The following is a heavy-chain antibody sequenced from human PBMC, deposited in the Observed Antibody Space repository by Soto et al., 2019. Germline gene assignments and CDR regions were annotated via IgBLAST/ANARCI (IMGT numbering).Heavy chain of an antibody. CDR3: ARATRWVYSNGYYYYMDV. CDR1: GYTFTSYD. J-gene: IGHJ6*03. Sequence: ASVKVSCKASGYTFTSYDINWVRQANRQGLEWMGWMNPNSGNTGYAQKFQGRVTMTRNTSISTAYMELSSLRSEDTAVYYCARATRWVYSNGYYYYMDVWGKGTTVTVSS. CDR2: MNPNSGNT. D-gene: IGHD4-4*01. V-gene: IGHV1-8*01.